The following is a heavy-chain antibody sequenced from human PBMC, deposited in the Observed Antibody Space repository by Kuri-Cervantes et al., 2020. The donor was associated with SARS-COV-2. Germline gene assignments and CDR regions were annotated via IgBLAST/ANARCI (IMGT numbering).Heavy chain of an antibody. Sequence: GGSLRLSCAASGFTFNSCWMTWVRQAPGKGLEWVANIKHDGSDKFYVDSVKGRFTISRDNAKNSLYLQMNSLRAEDTAVYYCAIIGTLYNFDAFDIWGQGTMVTVSS. CDR3: AIIGTLYNFDAFDI. V-gene: IGHV3-7*01. CDR2: IKHDGSDK. D-gene: IGHD1-1*01. CDR1: GFTFNSCW. J-gene: IGHJ3*02.